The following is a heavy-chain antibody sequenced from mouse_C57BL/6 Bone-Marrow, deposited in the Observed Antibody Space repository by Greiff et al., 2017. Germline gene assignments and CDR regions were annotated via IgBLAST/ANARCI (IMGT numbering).Heavy chain of an antibody. D-gene: IGHD4-1*01. V-gene: IGHV1-55*01. J-gene: IGHJ2*01. CDR3: ARSGPLGRRFDY. Sequence: QVQLQQPGAELVKPGASVKMSCKASGYTFTSSWITWVKQRPGQGLEWIGDIYPTSGRTNYNEKFKSKAILTVDTSSTTAYMQLSILTSEDSAVFYCARSGPLGRRFDYWGQGTTLTVSS. CDR2: IYPTSGRT. CDR1: GYTFTSSW.